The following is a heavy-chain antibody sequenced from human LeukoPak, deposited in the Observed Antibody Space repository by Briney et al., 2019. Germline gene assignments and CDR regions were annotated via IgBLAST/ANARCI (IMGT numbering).Heavy chain of an antibody. J-gene: IGHJ6*03. CDR3: ARGNGYYYYMDV. Sequence: ASVKVSCKASGGSFSSYVITWVRQAPGQGLEWMGWINPNSGGTNYAQKFQGWVTMTRDTSISTAYMELSRLRSDDTAVYYCARGNGYYYYMDVWGKGTTVTVSS. V-gene: IGHV1-2*04. D-gene: IGHD3-16*01. CDR1: GGSFSSYV. CDR2: INPNSGGT.